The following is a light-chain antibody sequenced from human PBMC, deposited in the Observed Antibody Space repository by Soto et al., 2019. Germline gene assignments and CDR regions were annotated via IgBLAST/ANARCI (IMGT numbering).Light chain of an antibody. CDR1: QSVNNY. CDR3: QQRINWPLT. CDR2: DAS. Sequence: EILLTQCPATLSLAPGERATLCCRASQSVNNYLAWYQQKPGKAPRLLIDDASTRATGIPARFSGSGSGTDFTLTISGLEPEDFAVYYCQQRINWPLTFGGGTKVDIK. J-gene: IGKJ4*01. V-gene: IGKV3-11*01.